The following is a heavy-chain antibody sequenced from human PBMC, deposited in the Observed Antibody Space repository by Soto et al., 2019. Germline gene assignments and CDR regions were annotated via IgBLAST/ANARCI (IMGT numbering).Heavy chain of an antibody. Sequence: ASVKVSCKASGYKFINHYIHWVRQAPGVGLEWMGIINPNGGGPDYAQKFQGRVTMTTDTYASTVHMELSSLRSEDTAVYFCARDSSASATSYSFDYWGQGTLVTVSS. D-gene: IGHD3-10*01. J-gene: IGHJ4*02. CDR2: INPNGGGP. V-gene: IGHV1-46*01. CDR3: ARDSSASATSYSFDY. CDR1: GYKFINHY.